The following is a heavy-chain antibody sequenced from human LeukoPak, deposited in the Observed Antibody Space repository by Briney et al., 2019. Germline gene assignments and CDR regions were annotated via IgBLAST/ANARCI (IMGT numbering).Heavy chain of an antibody. CDR3: ASFRGVIDY. V-gene: IGHV3-30*02. CDR2: IRYDGSNK. D-gene: IGHD3-10*01. J-gene: IGHJ4*02. Sequence: PGGSLRLSCVAFGFTFSSYEMNWVRQAPGKGLEWVAFIRYDGSNKYYADSVKGRFTISRDNSKNTLYLQMNSLRAEDTAVYYCASFRGVIDYWGQGTLVTVSS. CDR1: GFTFSSYE.